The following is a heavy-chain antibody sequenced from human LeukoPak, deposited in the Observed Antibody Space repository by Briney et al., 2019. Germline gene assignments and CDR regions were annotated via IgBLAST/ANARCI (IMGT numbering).Heavy chain of an antibody. J-gene: IGHJ4*02. Sequence: GGSLRLSCAASGFTFSAYWMHWVRQAPGKGLVWVSRIRSDGSSTSYADSVKGRFTISRDNAKNTLYLQMNSLRAEDTAVYYCARKALDYYDSSGYLDYWGQGTLVTVSS. V-gene: IGHV3-74*01. CDR2: IRSDGSST. CDR3: ARKALDYYDSSGYLDY. CDR1: GFTFSAYW. D-gene: IGHD3-22*01.